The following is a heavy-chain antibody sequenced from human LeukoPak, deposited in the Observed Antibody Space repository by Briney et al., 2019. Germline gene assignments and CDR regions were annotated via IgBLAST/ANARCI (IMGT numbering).Heavy chain of an antibody. Sequence: ASVKVSCKASGGTFSSYAISWVRQAPGQGLEWMGRIIPILGIANYAQKFQGRVTITADKSTSTAYMELSSLRSEDTAVYYCARVLDYYDSSGSESGLGLGYWGQGTLVTVSS. J-gene: IGHJ4*02. V-gene: IGHV1-69*04. CDR3: ARVLDYYDSSGSESGLGLGY. CDR1: GGTFSSYA. CDR2: IIPILGIA. D-gene: IGHD3-22*01.